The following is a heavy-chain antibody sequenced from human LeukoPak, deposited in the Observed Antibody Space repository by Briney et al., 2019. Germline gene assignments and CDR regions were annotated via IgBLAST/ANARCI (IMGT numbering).Heavy chain of an antibody. J-gene: IGHJ3*02. CDR3: VRDRVLGAFDI. D-gene: IGHD3-16*01. Sequence: PSETLSLTCTVSGGSISSYSWTCVRQPPGKGLEWIGSIYYSGSTNYNPSLKSRVTISVDTSKNQFSLKLSSVTAADTAVYYCVRDRVLGAFDIWGQGTMVTVSS. V-gene: IGHV4-59*01. CDR1: GGSISSYS. CDR2: IYYSGST.